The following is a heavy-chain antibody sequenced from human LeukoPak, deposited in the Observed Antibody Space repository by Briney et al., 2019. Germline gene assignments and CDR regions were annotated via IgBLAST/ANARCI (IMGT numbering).Heavy chain of an antibody. Sequence: SETLSLTCTVSGGSISSYYWSWIRQPPGKGLEWIGYIYYSGSTNYNPSLKSRVTISVDTFKNQFSLKLSSVTAADTAVYYCARAGSAYYYYGMDVWGQGTTVTVSS. CDR3: ARAGSAYYYYGMDV. CDR2: IYYSGST. CDR1: GGSISSYY. V-gene: IGHV4-59*01. D-gene: IGHD3-10*01. J-gene: IGHJ6*02.